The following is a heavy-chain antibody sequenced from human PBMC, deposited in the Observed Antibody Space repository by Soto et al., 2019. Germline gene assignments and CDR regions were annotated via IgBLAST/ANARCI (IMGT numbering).Heavy chain of an antibody. J-gene: IGHJ4*02. CDR3: ARGGSSWYPFDY. Sequence: QLQLQESGSGLVKPSQTLSLTCAVSGGSMSSGGYSWSWIRQAPGKGLEWIGYVYHSGTTNYNPSIKSRVIISVDRSKNQFSLTMTSATAADTAVYYCARGGSSWYPFDYWGQGTLVTVSS. CDR2: VYHSGTT. D-gene: IGHD6-13*01. V-gene: IGHV4-30-2*01. CDR1: GGSMSSGGYS.